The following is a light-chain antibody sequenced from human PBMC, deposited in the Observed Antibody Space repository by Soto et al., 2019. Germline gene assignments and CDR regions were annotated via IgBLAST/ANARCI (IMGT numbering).Light chain of an antibody. CDR2: GAS. V-gene: IGKV3-20*01. CDR3: QQYGISPRT. CDR1: QSVSSSY. J-gene: IGKJ1*01. Sequence: EIVLTQSPGTLSLSAGERATLSWRASQSVSSSYLAWYQQKPGQAPRLLIYGASSRATGIPVRFSGSGSGTDFTLTISRLEPEDFAVYYCQQYGISPRTFGQGTKVDIK.